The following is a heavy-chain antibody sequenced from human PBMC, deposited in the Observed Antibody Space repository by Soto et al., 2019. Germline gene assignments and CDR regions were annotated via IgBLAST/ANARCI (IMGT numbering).Heavy chain of an antibody. CDR3: ARDSHPYYYGSGSRFDWFDP. V-gene: IGHV1-69*13. J-gene: IGHJ5*02. D-gene: IGHD3-10*01. CDR2: IIPIFGTA. CDR1: GGTFSSYA. Sequence: SVKVSCKASGGTFSSYAISWVRQAPGQGLEWMGGIIPIFGTANYAQKFQGRVTITADESTSTAYMELSSLRSADTAVYYCARDSHPYYYGSGSRFDWFDPWGQGTLVTVSS.